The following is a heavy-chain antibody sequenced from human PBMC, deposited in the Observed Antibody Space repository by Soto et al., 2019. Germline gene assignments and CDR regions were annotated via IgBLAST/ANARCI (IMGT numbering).Heavy chain of an antibody. CDR1: GFTFSSYG. CDR3: ARDPVAGTTYYYYGMDV. J-gene: IGHJ6*02. V-gene: IGHV3-33*01. CDR2: IWYDGSNK. D-gene: IGHD6-19*01. Sequence: GGSLRLSCAASGFTFSSYGMHWVRQAPGKGLEWVAVIWYDGSNKYYADSVKGRFTISRDNSKNTLYLQMNSLRAEDTAVYYCARDPVAGTTYYYYGMDVWGQGTTVTVSS.